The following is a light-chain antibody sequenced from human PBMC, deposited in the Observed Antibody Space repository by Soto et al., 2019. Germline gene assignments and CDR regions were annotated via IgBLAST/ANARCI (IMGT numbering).Light chain of an antibody. Sequence: QSVLTRPPSVSAAPGQKVTISCSGSSSNIGNNDVSWYQQLPGTAPKLLIYDNNKRPSGIPDRFSGSKSGTSATLGITGLQTGDEADYYCGTWDSSLSAVVFGGGTKVTVL. CDR3: GTWDSSLSAVV. J-gene: IGLJ2*01. CDR1: SSNIGNND. V-gene: IGLV1-51*01. CDR2: DNN.